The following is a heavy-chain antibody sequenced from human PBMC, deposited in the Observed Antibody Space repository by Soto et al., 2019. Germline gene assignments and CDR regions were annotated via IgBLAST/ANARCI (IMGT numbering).Heavy chain of an antibody. V-gene: IGHV1-3*01. CDR1: GYALTSYA. CDR2: INAGNGNT. D-gene: IGHD6-6*01. Sequence: ASVKVSCKASGYALTSYAMHWVRQAPGQRLEWMGWINAGNGNTKYSQKFQGRVTITRDTSASTAYMELSSLRSEDTAVYYCARGPLYSSSAPRYYYYYYMDVWGKGTTVTVSS. J-gene: IGHJ6*03. CDR3: ARGPLYSSSAPRYYYYYYMDV.